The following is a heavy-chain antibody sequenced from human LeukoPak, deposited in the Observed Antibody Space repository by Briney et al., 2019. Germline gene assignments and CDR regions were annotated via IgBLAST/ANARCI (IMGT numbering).Heavy chain of an antibody. CDR2: IRSKAYGGTT. Sequence: GGSLRLSCSASGFTFGDYAMSWVRQAPGKGLEWVGFIRSKAYGGTTEYAASVKGRFTISRDDSKSIAYLQMNSLKTEDTAVYYCTRAWGDGYWGQGTLVTVSS. CDR3: TRAWGDGY. CDR1: GFTFGDYA. V-gene: IGHV3-49*04. D-gene: IGHD3-16*01. J-gene: IGHJ4*02.